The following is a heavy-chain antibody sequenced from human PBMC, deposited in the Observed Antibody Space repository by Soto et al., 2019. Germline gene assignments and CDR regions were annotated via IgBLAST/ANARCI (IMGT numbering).Heavy chain of an antibody. Sequence: QVQLVQSGAEVKKPGASVKVSCKASGYTFTSYGITWVRQAPGQGLEWMGWVNIYEGSTNYAQKFQGRVTMTTDTPTSTVYLELRSLRSDDTAMYYCARERGGYSYGDYWGQGTLVTVSS. D-gene: IGHD5-18*01. CDR3: ARERGGYSYGDY. CDR2: VNIYEGST. J-gene: IGHJ4*02. CDR1: GYTFTSYG. V-gene: IGHV1-18*01.